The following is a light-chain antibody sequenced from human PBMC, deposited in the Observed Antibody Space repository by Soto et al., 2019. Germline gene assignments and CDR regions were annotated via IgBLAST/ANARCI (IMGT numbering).Light chain of an antibody. CDR1: SSDVGGYNS. CDR3: SSYTSGSTLVV. Sequence: QSVLTQPASVSGSPGQSITISCTGTSSDVGGYNSVSWYQQYPGKAPKLMIYEVSNRPSGVSNRFSGSKSGDTASLTISGLQAEDEADYYCSSYTSGSTLVVFGGGTKLTVL. CDR2: EVS. V-gene: IGLV2-14*01. J-gene: IGLJ2*01.